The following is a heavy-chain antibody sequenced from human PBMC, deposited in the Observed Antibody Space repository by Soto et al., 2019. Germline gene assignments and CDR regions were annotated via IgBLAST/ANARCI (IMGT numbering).Heavy chain of an antibody. CDR1: GGTFSSYT. CDR2: IIPILGIA. Sequence: SVKVSCKASGGTFSSYTISWVRQAPGQGLEWMGRIIPILGIANYAQKFQGRVTITADKSTSAAYMELSSLRSEDTAVYYCARDSRTTVTYYYYYYMDVWGKGTTVTVSS. J-gene: IGHJ6*03. V-gene: IGHV1-69*04. D-gene: IGHD4-17*01. CDR3: ARDSRTTVTYYYYYYMDV.